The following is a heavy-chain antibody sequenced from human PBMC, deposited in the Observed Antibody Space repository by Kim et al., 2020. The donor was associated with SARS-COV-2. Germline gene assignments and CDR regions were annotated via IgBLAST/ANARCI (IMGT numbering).Heavy chain of an antibody. D-gene: IGHD5-12*01. Sequence: SETLSLTCTVSGGSISSGGYYWSWIRQHPGKGLEWIGYIYYSGSTYYNPSLKSRVTISVDTSKNQFSLKLSSVTAADTAVYYCARLGVATIGRIVNWFDPWGQGTLVTVSS. J-gene: IGHJ5*02. CDR2: IYYSGST. CDR1: GGSISSGGYY. CDR3: ARLGVATIGRIVNWFDP. V-gene: IGHV4-31*03.